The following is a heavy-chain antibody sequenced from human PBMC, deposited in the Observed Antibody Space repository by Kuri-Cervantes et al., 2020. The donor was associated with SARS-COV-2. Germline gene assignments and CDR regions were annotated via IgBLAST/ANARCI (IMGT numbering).Heavy chain of an antibody. CDR3: ARLHGWGFYYYMDV. CDR1: GYSISSGYY. V-gene: IGHV4-38-2*02. Sequence: SETLSLTCTVSGYSISSGYYWGWIRQPPGKGLEWIGSIYHSGSTYYNPSLKSRVTISVDTSKNQFSLKLSSVTAADTAVYYCARLHGWGFYYYMDVWAKGPRSPSP. CDR2: IYHSGST. J-gene: IGHJ6*03. D-gene: IGHD1-26*01.